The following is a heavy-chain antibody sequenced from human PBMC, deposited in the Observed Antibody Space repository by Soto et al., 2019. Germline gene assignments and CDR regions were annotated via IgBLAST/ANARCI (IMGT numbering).Heavy chain of an antibody. V-gene: IGHV4-59*08. Sequence: PSETLSLTCTVSGGSIIGYYWSWIRQPPGRGLEWIGYIYYAGNTLYTPSLNSRVTISVDTSKNQFSLKLNSVTAADTAVYYCVRHEAVRKLQNGMGVWGQGTTVTVSS. J-gene: IGHJ6*02. D-gene: IGHD2-15*01. CDR3: VRHEAVRKLQNGMGV. CDR1: GGSIIGYY. CDR2: IYYAGNT.